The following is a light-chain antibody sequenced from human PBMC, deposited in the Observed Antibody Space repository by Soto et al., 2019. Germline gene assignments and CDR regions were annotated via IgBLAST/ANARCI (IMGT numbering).Light chain of an antibody. Sequence: QAVVTQEPSLTVSPGGTVTLTCASSTGAVTSASYPRWFQQKPGQAPTTLIYNTINKSSWTPARFSGSLLGGKAALTLSGVQPEDEDEYYCLLYYGGTYVFGTGTKVTVL. J-gene: IGLJ1*01. CDR2: NTI. V-gene: IGLV7-43*01. CDR1: TGAVTSASY. CDR3: LLYYGGTYV.